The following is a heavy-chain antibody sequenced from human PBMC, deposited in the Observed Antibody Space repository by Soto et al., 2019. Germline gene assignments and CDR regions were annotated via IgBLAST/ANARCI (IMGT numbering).Heavy chain of an antibody. CDR3: ARGRRQLWLTYGMDV. D-gene: IGHD6-6*01. Sequence: QVQLVQSGAEVKKPGASVKVSCKASGYTFTSYDINWVRQATGQGLEWMGWMNPNSGNTGYAQKFQGRVTMTRNTSMRTADMELSSLRSEDTAVYYCARGRRQLWLTYGMDVWGQGTTVTVSS. CDR2: MNPNSGNT. J-gene: IGHJ6*02. V-gene: IGHV1-8*01. CDR1: GYTFTSYD.